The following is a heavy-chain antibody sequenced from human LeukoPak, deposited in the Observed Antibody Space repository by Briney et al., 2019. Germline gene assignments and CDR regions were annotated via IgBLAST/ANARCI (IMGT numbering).Heavy chain of an antibody. CDR2: INPNSGGT. J-gene: IGHJ3*02. CDR1: GYTFTGYY. D-gene: IGHD3-16*02. Sequence: ASVKVSCKASGYTFTGYYMHWVRQAPGQGLEWMGWINPNSGGTNYAQKFQGRVTMTRDTSISTAYMELSRLRSDDTAVYYCARESYDYVWGSYRLRAFDIWGQGTMVTVSS. CDR3: ARESYDYVWGSYRLRAFDI. V-gene: IGHV1-2*02.